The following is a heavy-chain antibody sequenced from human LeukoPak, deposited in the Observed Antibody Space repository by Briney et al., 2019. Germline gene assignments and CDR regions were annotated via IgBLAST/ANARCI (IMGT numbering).Heavy chain of an antibody. V-gene: IGHV3-21*06. Sequence: GGSLRLSCAASGFTFSTYSMNWVRQAPGQGLEWVSSISSTSSYIYYADSVRGRFTISRDNAKNSLYLQMNSLRAEDTAVYYCARPTGIFYYGMDVWGQGTTVTVSS. CDR3: ARPTGIFYYGMDV. CDR1: GFTFSTYS. J-gene: IGHJ6*02. D-gene: IGHD4-17*01. CDR2: ISSTSSYI.